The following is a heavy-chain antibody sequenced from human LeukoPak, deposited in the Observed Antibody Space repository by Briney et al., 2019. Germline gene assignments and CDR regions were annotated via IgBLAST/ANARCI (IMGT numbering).Heavy chain of an antibody. CDR3: TRDRAYGALDY. CDR2: INGDGSLN. J-gene: IGHJ4*02. Sequence: GGSLRLSCAASGFTFSTSWMTWVRQAPGKVLEWVANINGDGSLNGHVASVKGRFTISRDNAKNSVYLQMISLRDEDTAVYYCTRDRAYGALDYWGQGTLVTVSS. V-gene: IGHV3-7*01. D-gene: IGHD4/OR15-4a*01. CDR1: GFTFSTSW.